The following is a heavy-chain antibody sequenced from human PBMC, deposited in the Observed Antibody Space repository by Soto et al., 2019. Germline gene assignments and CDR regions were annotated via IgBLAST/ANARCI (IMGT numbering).Heavy chain of an antibody. D-gene: IGHD4-17*01. J-gene: IGHJ4*02. CDR1: GYTFTSHY. Sequence: VASVKVSCKASGYTFTSHYIHWVRQAPGQGLKWMGIINPSGGSTSDAQKFQGRVTITRDTSTSTFYLELSSLRSEDTAVYYCARDAGTTTVTVPYLDLWGQGTLVTVSS. V-gene: IGHV1-46*01. CDR3: ARDAGTTTVTVPYLDL. CDR2: INPSGGST.